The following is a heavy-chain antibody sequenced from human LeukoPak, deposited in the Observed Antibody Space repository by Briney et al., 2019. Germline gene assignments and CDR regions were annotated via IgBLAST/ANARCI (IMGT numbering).Heavy chain of an antibody. CDR3: AKDWGPVAGGPFDY. V-gene: IGHV3-30*18. Sequence: GGSLRLSCAASGFTVSSNYMSWVRQAPGKGLEWVAVISYDGSNKYYGDSVKGRFTISRDNSKNTLYLQMNSLRAEDTAVYYCAKDWGPVAGGPFDYWGQGTLVTVSS. J-gene: IGHJ4*02. CDR2: ISYDGSNK. CDR1: GFTVSSNY. D-gene: IGHD6-19*01.